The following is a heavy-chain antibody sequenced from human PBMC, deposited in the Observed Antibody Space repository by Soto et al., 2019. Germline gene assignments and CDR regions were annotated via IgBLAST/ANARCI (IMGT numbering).Heavy chain of an antibody. D-gene: IGHD3-9*01. Sequence: SETLSLTCTVSGGSISSGGYYWSWIRQHPGKGLEWIGYIYYSGSTYYNPSLKSRVTISVDTSKNQFSLKLSSVTAADTAVYYCARASVSYDILTGYHPEYFDYWGQGTLVTVSS. CDR2: IYYSGST. V-gene: IGHV4-31*03. CDR3: ARASVSYDILTGYHPEYFDY. J-gene: IGHJ4*02. CDR1: GGSISSGGYY.